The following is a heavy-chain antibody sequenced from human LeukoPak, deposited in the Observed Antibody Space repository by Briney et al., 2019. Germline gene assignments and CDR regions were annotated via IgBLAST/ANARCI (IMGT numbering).Heavy chain of an antibody. V-gene: IGHV4-59*01. CDR2: IYYSGST. CDR1: GGSISSYY. CDR3: ASADYYDSSGYYFGY. Sequence: SETLSLTCTVSGGSISSYYWSWIRQPPGKGLEWIGYIYYSGSTNYNPSLKSRVTISVDTSKNQFSLKLSSVTAADTAVYYCASADYYDSSGYYFGYWGQGTLVTVSS. J-gene: IGHJ4*02. D-gene: IGHD3-22*01.